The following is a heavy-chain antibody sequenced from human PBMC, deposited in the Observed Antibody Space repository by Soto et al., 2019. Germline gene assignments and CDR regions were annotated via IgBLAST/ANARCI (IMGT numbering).Heavy chain of an antibody. D-gene: IGHD2-15*01. CDR2: IIPIFGTA. J-gene: IGHJ5*02. Sequence: QVQLVQSGAEVKKPGSSVKVSCKASGGTFSSYAISWVRQAPGQGLEWMGGIIPIFGTANSAQKFQGRVKFTADGTTSTACMELCKLRSWDTGGYCCAVRGDGGIWVLDPRGQGTLVTVSS. CDR1: GGTFSSYA. CDR3: AVRGDGGIWVLDP. V-gene: IGHV1-69*01.